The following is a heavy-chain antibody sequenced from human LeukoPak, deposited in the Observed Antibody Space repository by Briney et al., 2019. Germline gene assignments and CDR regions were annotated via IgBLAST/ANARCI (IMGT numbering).Heavy chain of an antibody. J-gene: IGHJ4*02. CDR2: IYTSGNT. D-gene: IGHD6-19*01. V-gene: IGHV4-4*07. CDR1: GGSVSSYY. CDR3: ARGQSQWLPY. Sequence: SETLSLTCSVSGGSVSSYYWNWIRQPPGKGLEWIGRIYTSGNTNYNPSLKSRVTMSVDTSKNQFFLKLFSVTAADTAVYYCARGQSQWLPYWGQGTLVTVSS.